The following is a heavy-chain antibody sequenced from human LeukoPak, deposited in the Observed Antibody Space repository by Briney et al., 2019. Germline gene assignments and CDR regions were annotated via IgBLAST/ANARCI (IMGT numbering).Heavy chain of an antibody. V-gene: IGHV4-59*01. J-gene: IGHJ4*02. Sequence: SETLSLTCTVSGGSISNYYWNWIRRPPGKGLEWIGYIYYSGTTNYNPSLKSRVSMSVDTSKNQFSLKLSSVTAADTAVYYCARGRKYTPGYRVTELGSGYSDYWGQGTLVTVSS. CDR1: GGSISNYY. CDR2: IYYSGTT. CDR3: ARGRKYTPGYRVTELGSGYSDY. D-gene: IGHD3-9*01.